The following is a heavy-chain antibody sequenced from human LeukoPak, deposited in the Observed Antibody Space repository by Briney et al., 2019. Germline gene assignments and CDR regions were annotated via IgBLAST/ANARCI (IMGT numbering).Heavy chain of an antibody. CDR1: GGSISSGGYS. D-gene: IGHD3-22*01. V-gene: IGHV4-30-2*01. J-gene: IGHJ4*02. CDR2: IYHSGST. Sequence: SETLSLTCAVSGGSISSGGYSWSWIRQPPGKGLEWIGYIYHSGSTYYNPPLKSRVTISVDRSKNQFSLKLSSVTAADTAVYYCARGRGDSKGTSFHYWGQGTLVTVSA. CDR3: ARGRGDSKGTSFHY.